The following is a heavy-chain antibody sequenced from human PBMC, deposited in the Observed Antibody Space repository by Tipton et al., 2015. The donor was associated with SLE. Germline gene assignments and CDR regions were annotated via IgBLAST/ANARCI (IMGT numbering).Heavy chain of an antibody. CDR3: AREVITMVRGLPKGCGMDV. Sequence: QVQLVQSGAEVKKPGASVKVSCKASAYTFTSYGIIWVRQAPGQGLEWMGWISTYNGYTNFAQKFQGRVTMTTDTSTSTAYMELRSLRSDDTAMYYCAREVITMVRGLPKGCGMDVWGQGTAVTVSS. CDR1: AYTFTSYG. V-gene: IGHV1-18*01. J-gene: IGHJ6*02. D-gene: IGHD3-10*01. CDR2: ISTYNGYT.